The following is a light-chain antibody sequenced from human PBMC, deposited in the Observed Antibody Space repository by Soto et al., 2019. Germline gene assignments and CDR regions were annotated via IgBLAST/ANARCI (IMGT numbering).Light chain of an antibody. J-gene: IGLJ3*02. CDR1: SSDIGDYNY. V-gene: IGLV2-14*01. CDR2: DVS. Sequence: QSALTQPASVSGSPGQSITISCTGTSSDIGDYNYVSWYQQHPGKVPKLVIYDVSHRPSGVSNRFSGSKSGNTASLTISGLQAEDEAAYYCSSYTSTTSLVVFGGGTQLTVL. CDR3: SSYTSTTSLVV.